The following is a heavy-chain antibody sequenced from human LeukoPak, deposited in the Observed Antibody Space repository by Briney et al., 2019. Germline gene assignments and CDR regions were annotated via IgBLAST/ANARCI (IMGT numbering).Heavy chain of an antibody. CDR2: IIPILGIA. Sequence: SVKVSCKASGGTFSSYAISWVRQAPGQGLEWMGRIIPILGIANYAQKFQGRVTITADKSTSTAYMELSSLRSDDTAVYYCARDQGYTSEWLDYWGQGTLVTVSS. D-gene: IGHD6-19*01. CDR1: GGTFSSYA. V-gene: IGHV1-69*04. CDR3: ARDQGYTSEWLDY. J-gene: IGHJ4*02.